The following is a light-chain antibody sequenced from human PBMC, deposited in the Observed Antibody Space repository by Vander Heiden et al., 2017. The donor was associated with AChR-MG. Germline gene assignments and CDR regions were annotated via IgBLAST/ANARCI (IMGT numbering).Light chain of an antibody. CDR1: QDISNS. Sequence: DIQMTQSPSSLSASVGDRVTITCQASQDISNSLNWYQQKPGKAPKLLIFDASNLETGVPSRFSGRGSGSDFTLTISSLQPEDIATYFCQQDDSLFSFGHGTKVNIK. CDR2: DAS. CDR3: QQDDSLFS. V-gene: IGKV1-33*01. J-gene: IGKJ3*01.